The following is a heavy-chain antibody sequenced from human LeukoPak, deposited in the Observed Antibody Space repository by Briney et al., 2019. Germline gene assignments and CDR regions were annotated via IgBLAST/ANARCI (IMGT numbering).Heavy chain of an antibody. CDR2: IYYSGST. V-gene: IGHV4-59*01. J-gene: IGHJ4*02. CDR1: GGSISSYY. D-gene: IGHD3-16*01. Sequence: SETLSLTCTVSGGSISSYYWSWIRQPPGKGLEWIGYIYYSGSTNYNPSLKSRVTISVDTSRNQFSLKLSSVTAADTAVYYCATYGGSFDYWGQGALVTVSS. CDR3: ATYGGSFDY.